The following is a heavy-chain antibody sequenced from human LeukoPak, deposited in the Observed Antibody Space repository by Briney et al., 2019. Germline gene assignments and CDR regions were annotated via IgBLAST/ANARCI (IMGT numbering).Heavy chain of an antibody. Sequence: GGSLRLSCAASGFTFSSYWMHWVRQAPGKGLVWVSRINSDGSSTSYADSVKGRFTISRDNAKNTLYLQMNSLRAEDTAVYYCARADYGDSGDYYYYYYMDVWGKGTTVTVSS. CDR1: GFTFSSYW. J-gene: IGHJ6*03. V-gene: IGHV3-74*01. CDR2: INSDGSST. CDR3: ARADYGDSGDYYYYYYMDV. D-gene: IGHD4-17*01.